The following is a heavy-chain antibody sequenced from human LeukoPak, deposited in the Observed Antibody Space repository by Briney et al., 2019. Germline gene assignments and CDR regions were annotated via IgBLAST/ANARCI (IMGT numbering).Heavy chain of an antibody. CDR3: ARASSTSCYGY. CDR1: GGSISSGDYY. J-gene: IGHJ4*02. Sequence: SETLSLTCTVSGGSISSGDYYWSWIHQPPGKGLEWIGYIYYSGSTYYNPSLKSRVTISVDTSKNQFSLKLSSVTAADTAVYYCARASSTSCYGYWGQGTLVTVSS. CDR2: IYYSGST. D-gene: IGHD2-2*01. V-gene: IGHV4-30-4*08.